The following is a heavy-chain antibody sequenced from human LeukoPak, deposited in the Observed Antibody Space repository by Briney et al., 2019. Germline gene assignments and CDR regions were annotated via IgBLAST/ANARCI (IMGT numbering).Heavy chain of an antibody. Sequence: ASVKVSCKASGSTFSSYAISWVRQAPGQGLEWMGIINPSGGSTSYAQKFQGRVTMTRDTSTSTVYMELSSLRSEDTAVYYCASRPRSGSSGDYWGQGTLVTVSS. CDR1: GSTFSSYA. CDR2: INPSGGST. CDR3: ASRPRSGSSGDY. V-gene: IGHV1-46*01. J-gene: IGHJ4*02. D-gene: IGHD6-6*01.